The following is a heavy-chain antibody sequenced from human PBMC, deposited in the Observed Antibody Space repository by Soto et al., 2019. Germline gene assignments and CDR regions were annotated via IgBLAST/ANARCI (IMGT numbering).Heavy chain of an antibody. J-gene: IGHJ3*02. CDR1: GGSINSRSYY. V-gene: IGHV4-39*01. Sequence: QLQLQESGPGLVKPSETLSLICTVSGGSINSRSYYWGWIRQPPGKGLQWIGSIYYSGDTYYTPSLKSRVTLSVDTSKDQLSLELSSVTAADTAMYYCARQRLLYDAFDIWGQGTMVTVSS. CDR3: ARQRLLYDAFDI. D-gene: IGHD2-21*02. CDR2: IYYSGDT.